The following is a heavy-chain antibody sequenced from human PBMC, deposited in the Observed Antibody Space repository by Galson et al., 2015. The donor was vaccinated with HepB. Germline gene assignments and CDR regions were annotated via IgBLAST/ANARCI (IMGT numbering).Heavy chain of an antibody. Sequence: SLRLSCAASGFTFSSYSMNWVRQAPGKGLEWVLYISSSSSTIYYADSVKGRFTISRDNAKNSLYLQMNSLRDEDTAVYYCARVYAAAGTTGARKSCYFDLWGRGTLVPVSS. CDR3: ARVYAAAGTTGARKSCYFDL. D-gene: IGHD6-13*01. J-gene: IGHJ2*01. CDR2: ISSSSSTI. CDR1: GFTFSSYS. V-gene: IGHV3-48*02.